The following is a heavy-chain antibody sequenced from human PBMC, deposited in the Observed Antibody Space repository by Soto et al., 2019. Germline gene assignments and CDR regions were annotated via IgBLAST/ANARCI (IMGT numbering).Heavy chain of an antibody. CDR2: AYYRSKWYI. V-gene: IGHV6-1*01. CDR1: GDGVSSTSAT. J-gene: IGHJ6*02. CDR3: ARDNRGSGGNYYYGVDV. Sequence: SQTLSLTCVISGDGVSSTSATWNWIRQSPSRGLEWLGRAYYRSKWYIDYAVSAKGRININPDTSKNQLSLQLSSVTPEDTAVYYCARDNRGSGGNYYYGVDVWGQGTTVTVSS. D-gene: IGHD3-10*01.